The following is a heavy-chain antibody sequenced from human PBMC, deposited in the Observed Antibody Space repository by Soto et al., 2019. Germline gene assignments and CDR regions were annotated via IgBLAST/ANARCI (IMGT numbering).Heavy chain of an antibody. CDR3: ARVDPVVTATASLDY. Sequence: GGSLRLSCAASGFTFSSYGMHWVRQAPGKGLEWVAVIWYDGSNKYYADSVKGRFTISRDNSKNTLFLQMNSLRAEDRAFFYFARVDPVVTATASLDYWGQGTLVTVPS. D-gene: IGHD2-21*02. CDR2: IWYDGSNK. J-gene: IGHJ4*02. CDR1: GFTFSSYG. V-gene: IGHV3-33*01.